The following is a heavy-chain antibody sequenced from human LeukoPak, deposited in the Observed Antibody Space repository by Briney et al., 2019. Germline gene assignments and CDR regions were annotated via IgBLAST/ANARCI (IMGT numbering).Heavy chain of an antibody. D-gene: IGHD3-22*01. J-gene: IGHJ4*02. CDR1: GFTFSSYS. CDR2: ISSSSSYI. CDR3: ARGYYYDSSGYGY. Sequence: GGSLRLSCAASGFTFSSYSMNWVHQAPGKELEWVSSISSSSSYIYYADSVKGRFTISRDNAKNSLYLQMNSLRAEDTAVYYCARGYYYDSSGYGYWGQGTLVTVSS. V-gene: IGHV3-21*01.